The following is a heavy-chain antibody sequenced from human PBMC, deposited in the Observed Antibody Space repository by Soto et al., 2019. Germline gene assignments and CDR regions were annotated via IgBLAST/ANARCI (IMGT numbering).Heavy chain of an antibody. V-gene: IGHV3-73*01. D-gene: IGHD6-6*01. Sequence: GGSLRLSCAASGFTFIDPALHWVRQASGKGLEWIGRIRSKPNNYATAYAASVTGRFIISRDDSKNTAYLQMNSLETEDTAVYYCAKRSSSSTFDYWGQGT. CDR3: AKRSSSSTFDY. CDR1: GFTFIDPA. J-gene: IGHJ4*02. CDR2: IRSKPNNYAT.